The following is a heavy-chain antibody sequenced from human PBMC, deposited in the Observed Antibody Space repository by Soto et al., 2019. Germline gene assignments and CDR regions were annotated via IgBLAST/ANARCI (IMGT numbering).Heavy chain of an antibody. CDR2: INPSGGST. Sequence: ASVKVSCKASGYTFTSYYMHWVRQAPGQGLEWMGIINPSGGSTSYAQKFQCRVTMTRDTSTSTVYMELSSLRSEDTAVYYCAMGDNSKPRGVPALTNWFDPWDKVNMITVCS. V-gene: IGHV1-46*03. D-gene: IGHD3-10*01. J-gene: IGHJ5*02. CDR3: AMGDNSKPRGVPALTNWFDP. CDR1: GYTFTSYY.